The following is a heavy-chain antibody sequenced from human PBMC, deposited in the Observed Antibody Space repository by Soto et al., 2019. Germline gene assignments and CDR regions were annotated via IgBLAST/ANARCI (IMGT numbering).Heavy chain of an antibody. Sequence: GGSLRLSCTSSVFTFGDYAMSWVRHAPVKWLEWVGFIRSKAYGGTTEYATSVKCRFNISRDDYKSIADLQMNSQKTEDKAVYYCTRQWIALAGPYYYYYYAIAVGGQG. CDR1: VFTFGDYA. V-gene: IGHV3-49*04. J-gene: IGHJ6*01. CDR2: IRSKAYGGTT. D-gene: IGHD6-19*01. CDR3: TRQWIALAGPYYYYYYAIAV.